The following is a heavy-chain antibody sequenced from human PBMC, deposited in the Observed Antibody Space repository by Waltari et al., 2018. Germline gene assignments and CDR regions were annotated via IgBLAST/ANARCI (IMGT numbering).Heavy chain of an antibody. CDR3: ARGWEDVFNTGY. CDR2: ISSSSSYI. CDR1: GFTFSSYS. V-gene: IGHV3-21*01. J-gene: IGHJ4*02. Sequence: EVQLVESGGGLVKPGGSLRLSCAASGFTFSSYSMNWVRQAPGKGLEWVSSISSSSSYIYYADSVKGRFTISRDNAKNSLYLQMNSLRAEDTAVYYCARGWEDVFNTGYWGQGTLVTVSS. D-gene: IGHD1-26*01.